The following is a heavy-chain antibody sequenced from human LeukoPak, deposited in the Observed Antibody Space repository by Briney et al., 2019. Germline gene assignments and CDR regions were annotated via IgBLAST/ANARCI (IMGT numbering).Heavy chain of an antibody. V-gene: IGHV1-69*04. J-gene: IGHJ4*02. CDR3: ARDRGSITMIASPGYYFDY. CDR1: GGTFSSYT. CDR2: IIPILGIA. D-gene: IGHD3-22*01. Sequence: GASVKVSCKASGGTFSSYTISWVRQAPGQELEWMGRIIPILGIANYAQKFQGRVTITADKSTSTAYMELSSPRSEDTAVYYCARDRGSITMIASPGYYFDYWGQGTLVTVSS.